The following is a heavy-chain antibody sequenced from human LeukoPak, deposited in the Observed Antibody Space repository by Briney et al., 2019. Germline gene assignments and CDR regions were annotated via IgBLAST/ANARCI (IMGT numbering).Heavy chain of an antibody. D-gene: IGHD1-26*01. CDR2: IYHSGST. V-gene: IGHV4-59*01. J-gene: IGHJ4*02. Sequence: SETLSLTCTVSGGSLNNYYWSWIRQPPGEGLEWIGSIYHSGSTNYNPSLKSGVTISVDTSNNHFSLKLTSVTAADTAVYYCAKQRVGTNVYWGQGTLVTVSS. CDR1: GGSLNNYY. CDR3: AKQRVGTNVY.